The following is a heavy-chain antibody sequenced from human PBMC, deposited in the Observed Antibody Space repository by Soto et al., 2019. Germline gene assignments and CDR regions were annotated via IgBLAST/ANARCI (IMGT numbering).Heavy chain of an antibody. J-gene: IGHJ6*02. Sequence: SETLSLTCAVSGGSISSSNWWSWVRQPPGKGLEWIGEIYHSGSTNYNPSLKSRVTISVDKSKNQFSLKLSSVTAADTAVYYCERGIVVRGVAYYGMDVWGQGTTVTVSS. CDR3: ERGIVVRGVAYYGMDV. CDR2: IYHSGST. V-gene: IGHV4-4*02. CDR1: GGSISSSNW. D-gene: IGHD3-10*01.